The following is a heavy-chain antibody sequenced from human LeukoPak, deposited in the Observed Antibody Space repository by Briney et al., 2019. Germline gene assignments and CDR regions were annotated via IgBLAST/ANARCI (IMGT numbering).Heavy chain of an antibody. CDR3: ARDLQRSVTTSL. Sequence: GASVKVSCKASGYTFTSYGISWVRQAPGQGLEWMGWINPNSGGTNYAQKFQGRVTMTRDTSISTAYMELSRLRSDDTAVYYCARDLQRSVTTSLWGQGTLVTVSS. V-gene: IGHV1-2*02. CDR2: INPNSGGT. D-gene: IGHD4-17*01. J-gene: IGHJ4*02. CDR1: GYTFTSYG.